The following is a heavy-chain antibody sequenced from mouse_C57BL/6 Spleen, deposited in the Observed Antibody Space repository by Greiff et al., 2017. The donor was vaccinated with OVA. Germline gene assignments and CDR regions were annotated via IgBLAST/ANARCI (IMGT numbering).Heavy chain of an antibody. CDR2: IDPEDGDT. Sequence: EVQLQQSGAELVRPGASVKLSCTASGFTFTDDYMDWVKQRPEQGLEWIGWIDPEDGDTKYASKFQGKATLTADTSSNTAYLQLSSLTSEDTAVNDWTTDYAAVYWGQGTTLTVSS. D-gene: IGHD2-4*01. CDR1: GFTFTDDY. CDR3: TTDYAAVY. V-gene: IGHV14-4*01. J-gene: IGHJ2*01.